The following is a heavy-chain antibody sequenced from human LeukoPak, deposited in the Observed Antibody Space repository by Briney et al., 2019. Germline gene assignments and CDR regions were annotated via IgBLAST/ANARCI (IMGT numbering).Heavy chain of an antibody. CDR2: INSDGSST. CDR3: AKETRGYYFDY. Sequence: SGGSLRLSCAASGFTFSSYWMHWVRQAPGKGLVWVSRINSDGSSTSYADSVKGRFTISRDNAKSTLYLQMNSLRAEDTAVYYCAKETRGYYFDYWGQGTLVTVSS. J-gene: IGHJ4*02. CDR1: GFTFSSYW. V-gene: IGHV3-74*01. D-gene: IGHD4-23*01.